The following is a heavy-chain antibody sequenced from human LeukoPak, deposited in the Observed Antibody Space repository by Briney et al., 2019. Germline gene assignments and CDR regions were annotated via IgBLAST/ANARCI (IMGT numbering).Heavy chain of an antibody. CDR1: GGSFSGYY. CDR2: INHSGST. V-gene: IGHV4-34*01. D-gene: IGHD5-18*01. Sequence: PSETLSLTCAVYGGSFSGYYWSWIRQPPGKGLEWIGEINHSGSTNYNPSLKSRVTISVDTSKNQFSLKLSSVTAADTAVYYCARGSRYSYAYDYWGQGTLVTVSS. J-gene: IGHJ4*02. CDR3: ARGSRYSYAYDY.